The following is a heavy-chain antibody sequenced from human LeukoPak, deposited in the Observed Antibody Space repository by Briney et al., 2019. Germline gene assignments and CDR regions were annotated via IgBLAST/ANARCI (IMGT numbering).Heavy chain of an antibody. D-gene: IGHD6-13*01. CDR2: ISYDGSNK. V-gene: IGHV3-30-3*01. CDR3: ARVKPRYSSSWLGLDY. Sequence: GGSLRLPCAASGFTFSSYAMHWVRQAPGKGLEWVAVISYDGSNKYYADSVKGRFTISRDNSKNTLYLQMNSLRAEDTAVYYCARVKPRYSSSWLGLDYWGQGTLVTVSS. J-gene: IGHJ4*02. CDR1: GFTFSSYA.